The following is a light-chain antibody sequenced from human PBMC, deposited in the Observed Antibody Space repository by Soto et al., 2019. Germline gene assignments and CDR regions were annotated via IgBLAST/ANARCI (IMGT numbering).Light chain of an antibody. V-gene: IGLV1-44*01. J-gene: IGLJ1*01. CDR2: TNN. CDR1: STNIGANS. CDR3: AAWDGSLRGFV. Sequence: QSVLTQPPSASGAPGLRVTISCSGSSTNIGANSVNWYRQVPGAAADLLIHTNNQRPSGVPDRFSASKSGASASLAISGLQSDDEAVYFCAAWDGSLRGFVFGTGTKLTVL.